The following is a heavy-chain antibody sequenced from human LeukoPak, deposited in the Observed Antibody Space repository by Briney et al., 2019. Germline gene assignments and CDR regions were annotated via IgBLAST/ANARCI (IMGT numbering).Heavy chain of an antibody. J-gene: IGHJ4*02. CDR2: INPNSGGT. CDR1: GYTFTSYD. CDR3: ARDLNKLGYCSGGSCYTITFAY. D-gene: IGHD2-15*01. Sequence: ASVKVSCKASGYTFTSYDINWVRQAIGQGLEWMGWINPNSGGTNYAQKFQGRVTMTRDTSISTAYMELSRLRSDDTAVYYCARDLNKLGYCSGGSCYTITFAYWGQGTLVTVSS. V-gene: IGHV1-2*02.